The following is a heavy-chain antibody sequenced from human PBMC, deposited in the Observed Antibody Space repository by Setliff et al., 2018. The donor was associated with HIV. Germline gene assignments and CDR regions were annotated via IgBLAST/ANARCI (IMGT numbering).Heavy chain of an antibody. J-gene: IGHJ4*02. Sequence: SVKVSCKASGYSFTSSGVSWVRQAPGQGLEWVGGLIAFSGPAHYAQKFQGRVTITTDESTSTVYMELGGLRSEDTAVYYCAKDMNRGGYSDSSPHDFWGQGTLVTVSS. V-gene: IGHV1-69*05. CDR2: LIAFSGPA. D-gene: IGHD3-22*01. CDR3: AKDMNRGGYSDSSPHDF. CDR1: GYSFTSSG.